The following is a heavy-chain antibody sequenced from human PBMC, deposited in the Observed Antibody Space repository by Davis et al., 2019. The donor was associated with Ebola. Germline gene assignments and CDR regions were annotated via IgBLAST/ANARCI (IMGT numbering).Heavy chain of an antibody. V-gene: IGHV3-21*01. D-gene: IGHD4-23*01. CDR3: AREHRGNSGFDY. CDR2: ISSSSSYI. J-gene: IGHJ4*02. CDR1: GFTFSSYS. Sequence: PGGSLRLSCAASGFTFSSYSMNWVRQAPGKGLEWVSSISSSSSYIYYADSVKGRFTISRDNAKNSLYLQMNSLRAEDTAVYYCAREHRGNSGFDYWGQGTLVTVSS.